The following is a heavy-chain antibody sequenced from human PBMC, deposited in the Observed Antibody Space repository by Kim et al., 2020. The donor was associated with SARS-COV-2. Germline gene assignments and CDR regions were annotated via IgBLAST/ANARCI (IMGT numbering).Heavy chain of an antibody. D-gene: IGHD3-9*01. V-gene: IGHV3-30*18. J-gene: IGHJ5*02. CDR2: ISYDGSNK. CDR1: GFTFSSYG. CDR3: AKMGLVP. Sequence: GGSLRLSCAASGFTFSSYGMHWVRQAPGKGLEWVAVISYDGSNKYYADSVKGRFTISRDNSKNTLYLQMNSLRAEDTAVYYCAKMGLVPWGQGTLVTVSS.